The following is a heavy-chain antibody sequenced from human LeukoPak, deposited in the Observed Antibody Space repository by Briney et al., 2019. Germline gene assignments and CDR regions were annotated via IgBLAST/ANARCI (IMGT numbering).Heavy chain of an antibody. Sequence: PGGSLTLTCAASGSTFGNNWLHWVGQRPGEGLVWISRINSDGGGAIYADSVKGRFTVSRDNAKNTLYLQMNSLRAEDTAVYYCARDVPHNWFDTWGQGTLVTVSS. CDR1: GSTFGNNW. CDR3: ARDVPHNWFDT. V-gene: IGHV3-74*01. CDR2: INSDGGGA. J-gene: IGHJ5*02.